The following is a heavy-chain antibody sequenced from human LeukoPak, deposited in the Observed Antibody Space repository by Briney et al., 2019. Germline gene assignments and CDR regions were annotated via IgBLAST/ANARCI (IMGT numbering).Heavy chain of an antibody. J-gene: IGHJ4*02. Sequence: GGSLRLSCAASGFTFSSYSMNWVRQAPGKGLEWVSYISSSSSTIYYADSVKGRFTIPRDNAKNSLYLQMNSLRAEDTAVYFCVRVGYSYGYGDWNHFDYWGQGTLVTVSS. CDR2: ISSSSSTI. CDR1: GFTFSSYS. CDR3: VRVGYSYGYGDWNHFDY. V-gene: IGHV3-48*01. D-gene: IGHD5-18*01.